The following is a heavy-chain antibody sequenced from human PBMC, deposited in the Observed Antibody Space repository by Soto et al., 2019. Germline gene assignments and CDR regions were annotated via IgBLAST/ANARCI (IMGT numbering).Heavy chain of an antibody. CDR2: IIPLFGTT. CDR1: GGTFSSTD. J-gene: IGHJ6*02. Sequence: QVQLVQSGTEVKKPGSSVKVSCKASGGTFSSTDIAWVRQAPGQGLEWMGGIIPLFGTTNYAPKFQGRVTITADKSTSTAYMEMNSLRSDDTTVYYCARDIPTGFYVVEVWGQGTTVTVSS. V-gene: IGHV1-69*06. CDR3: ARDIPTGFYVVEV. D-gene: IGHD2-2*02.